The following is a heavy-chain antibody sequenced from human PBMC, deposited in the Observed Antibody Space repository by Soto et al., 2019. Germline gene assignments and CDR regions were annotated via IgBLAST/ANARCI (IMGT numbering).Heavy chain of an antibody. J-gene: IGHJ4*02. Sequence: LSLTCAVYGGSFNNYYWNWIRQPPGKGLEWIGEINHSGSTNCNPSLKSRVTISVDTSKNQFSLKLSSVTAADTAVYYCASRSGGSCYCFDYWGQGALVTVSS. D-gene: IGHD2-15*01. CDR3: ASRSGGSCYCFDY. CDR1: GGSFNNYY. V-gene: IGHV4-34*01. CDR2: INHSGST.